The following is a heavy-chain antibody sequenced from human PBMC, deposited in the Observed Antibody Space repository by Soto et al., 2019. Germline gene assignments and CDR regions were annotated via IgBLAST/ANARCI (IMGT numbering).Heavy chain of an antibody. Sequence: LSDTCTVSGGYIRSGDYYWSRIRKPPGKGLEWIGYIYYSGSTYYNPSLKSRVTISVDTSKNQFSLKLSSVTAADTAVYYCARLHSYSYYYYYMDVWGKGTTVTVSS. J-gene: IGHJ6*03. D-gene: IGHD2-15*01. CDR2: IYYSGST. CDR1: GGYIRSGDYY. CDR3: ARLHSYSYYYYYMDV. V-gene: IGHV4-30-4*01.